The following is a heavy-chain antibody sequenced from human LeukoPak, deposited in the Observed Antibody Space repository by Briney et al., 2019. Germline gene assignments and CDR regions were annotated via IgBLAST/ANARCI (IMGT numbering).Heavy chain of an antibody. V-gene: IGHV3-30*03. Sequence: GGSLRLSCAASGFTFSRYGIHWVRQAPGKGLEWVAVISYDGGIKYYAYSVKGRFTISRDNSKNTLYLEMNSLRAEDTAVYYCARDEIVATTKANYYYYMDVWGKGTTVTISS. CDR2: ISYDGGIK. CDR3: ARDEIVATTKANYYYYMDV. D-gene: IGHD5-12*01. J-gene: IGHJ6*03. CDR1: GFTFSRYG.